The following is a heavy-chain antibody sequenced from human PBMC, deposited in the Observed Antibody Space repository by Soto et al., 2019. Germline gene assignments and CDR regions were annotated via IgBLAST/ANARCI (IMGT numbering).Heavy chain of an antibody. CDR2: FSSSSSTI. CDR3: ARVLRHQLSTQPSNLGY. CDR1: GFTFSSYS. D-gene: IGHD6-13*01. J-gene: IGHJ4*02. V-gene: IGHV3-48*02. Sequence: EVQLVESGGGLVQPGGSLRLSCAASGFTFSSYSMNWVRQAPGKGLEWVSYFSSSSSTIYYADSVKGRFTISRDNAKNSLYLQINRLRDEDTAVYYCARVLRHQLSTQPSNLGYWGQGTLVTVSS.